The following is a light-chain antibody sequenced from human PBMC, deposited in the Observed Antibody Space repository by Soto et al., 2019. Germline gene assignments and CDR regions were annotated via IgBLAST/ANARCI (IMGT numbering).Light chain of an antibody. J-gene: IGKJ2*01. Sequence: DVVMTQSPLSLPVTLGQPASISCRASQSLVYSDGNIYLNWFQQRPGQSPRRLIYKVSRRDSGVPDRFSGSVSGTDFTLKIIRVEAEDVGVYYCMQGTHWPPYTFGQVTKLEIK. CDR3: MQGTHWPPYT. CDR1: QSLVYSDGNIY. CDR2: KVS. V-gene: IGKV2-30*01.